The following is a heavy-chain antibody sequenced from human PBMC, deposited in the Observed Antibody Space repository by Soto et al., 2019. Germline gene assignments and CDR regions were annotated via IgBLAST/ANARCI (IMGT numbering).Heavy chain of an antibody. CDR1: GYTFTSYG. V-gene: IGHV1-18*01. J-gene: IGHJ6*02. Sequence: QVQLVQSGAEVKKPGASVKVSCKASGYTFTSYGISWVRQAPGQGLEWMGWISAYNGNTNYAQKLQGRVTMTTDTSTSTAYMELRSLRSDDTAVYYCARDPSDPTSAPPSYYYYGMDVWGQGTTVTVSS. CDR2: ISAYNGNT. CDR3: ARDPSDPTSAPPSYYYYGMDV.